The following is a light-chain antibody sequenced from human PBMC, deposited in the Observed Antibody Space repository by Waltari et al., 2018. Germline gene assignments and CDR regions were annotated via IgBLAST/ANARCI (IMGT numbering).Light chain of an antibody. CDR3: QQASSFLLT. CDR2: ATS. V-gene: IGKV1-12*01. J-gene: IGKJ5*01. Sequence: DILLTQSPSSVSASVGDRVTISCRASQYIDTGLAWYQQKPGKAPKLLIYATSSLQSGVPSRFSGTGSEKEFTFSISSLQPDDFATYYCQQASSFLLTFGQGTRLEI. CDR1: QYIDTG.